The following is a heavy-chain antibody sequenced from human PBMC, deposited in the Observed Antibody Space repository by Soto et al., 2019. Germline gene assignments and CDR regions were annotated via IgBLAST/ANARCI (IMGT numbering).Heavy chain of an antibody. CDR3: ARDQTYTSGWYNWDWFDP. V-gene: IGHV3-21*01. J-gene: IGHJ5*02. CDR2: ISSSSNYI. CDR1: EFTFSSYN. Sequence: EVQLVESGGGLVKPGGSLRLSCAASEFTFSSYNMNWVRQAPGKGLEWVSSISSSSNYIYYADSVKGRFTISRDNAKNSLYLQMNNLRAEDTAVYYCARDQTYTSGWYNWDWFDPWGQGTLVTVSS. D-gene: IGHD6-19*01.